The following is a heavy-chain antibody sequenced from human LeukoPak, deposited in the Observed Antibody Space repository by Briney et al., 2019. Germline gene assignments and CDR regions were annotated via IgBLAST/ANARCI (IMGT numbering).Heavy chain of an antibody. D-gene: IGHD2-8*02. CDR1: GDSVTSYY. CDR3: ARLDCTGDGCYNH. J-gene: IGHJ4*02. V-gene: IGHV4-59*08. Sequence: SETLSLTCSVSGDSVTSYYWSWIRQPPGKGLEWIGYVSSDGTTNYTPSLRSRVIMSVDTAKNHISLNLTSLTAADTAIHYCARLDCTGDGCYNHWGRGTLVTV. CDR2: VSSDGTT.